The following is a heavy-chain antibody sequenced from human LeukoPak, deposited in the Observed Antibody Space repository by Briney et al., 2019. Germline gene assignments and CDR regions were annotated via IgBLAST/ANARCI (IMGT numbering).Heavy chain of an antibody. Sequence: ASVTVSCTASGYTFAAYYIHWLRQAPGQGPEWMGLIKPDSGSSHYAQKFQGRVTMTRDTSSNSAYMDLTRLKSDDTAVYYCARARVPIAVAGLYYFDYWSQGALVTVSS. CDR1: GYTFAAYY. V-gene: IGHV1-2*02. CDR3: ARARVPIAVAGLYYFDY. J-gene: IGHJ4*02. D-gene: IGHD6-19*01. CDR2: IKPDSGSS.